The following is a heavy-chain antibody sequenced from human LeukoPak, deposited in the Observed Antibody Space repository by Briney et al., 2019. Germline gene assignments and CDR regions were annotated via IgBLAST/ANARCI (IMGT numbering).Heavy chain of an antibody. J-gene: IGHJ4*02. V-gene: IGHV1-46*01. CDR2: IYPRDGST. Sequence: ASVNVSCKASGYTFTSNYIHWVRQAPGQGLEWMGMIYPRDGSTSYAQKFQGRVTVTRDTSTSTVHMELSGPRSEDTAVYYCARDQECFDYWGQGTLVTVPS. CDR1: GYTFTSNY. D-gene: IGHD2/OR15-2a*01. CDR3: ARDQECFDY.